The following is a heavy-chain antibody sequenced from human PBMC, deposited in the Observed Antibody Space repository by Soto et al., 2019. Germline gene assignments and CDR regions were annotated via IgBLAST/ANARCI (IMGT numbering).Heavy chain of an antibody. D-gene: IGHD6-13*01. CDR2: VYNSGST. CDR1: TGSITHYY. V-gene: IGHV4-59*01. Sequence: PSETLSLTCTVSTGSITHYYWTWIRQPPGKGLEWIGYVYNSGSTNYNPSLKSRVTISEDTSKSQFSLKVNSMTAADTAVYYCARYRREAVAGYTLDNWGQGILVTVSS. J-gene: IGHJ4*02. CDR3: ARYRREAVAGYTLDN.